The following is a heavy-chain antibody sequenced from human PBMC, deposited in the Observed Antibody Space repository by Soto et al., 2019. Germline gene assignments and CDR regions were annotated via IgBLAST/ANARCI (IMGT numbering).Heavy chain of an antibody. CDR1: GITFSNYA. J-gene: IGHJ4*02. Sequence: GGSLRLSCAGSGITFSNYAMSWVRQAPGKGLEWVSGITGSDGSRYYADSVKGRFTISRDNSKNTLSLQMNSLRAEDTAIYYCAKNSSGFDYWGQGTLVTVSS. CDR3: AKNSSGFDY. CDR2: ITGSDGSR. D-gene: IGHD3-22*01. V-gene: IGHV3-23*01.